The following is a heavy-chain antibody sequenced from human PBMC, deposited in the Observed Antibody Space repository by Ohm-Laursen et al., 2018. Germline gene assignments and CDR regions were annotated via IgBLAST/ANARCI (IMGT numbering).Heavy chain of an antibody. CDR1: GFSLSTSKMC. J-gene: IGHJ4*02. CDR3: ARIVAGPDYFDY. CDR2: IDWDDEK. V-gene: IGHV2-70*11. Sequence: TQTLTLTCTFSGFSLSTSKMCVNWIRQPPGKALEWLGRIDWDDEKYYSTSLKTRLTISKDTSKNQVVLTMTNMDPVDAAMYYCARIVAGPDYFDYWGQGALVTVSS. D-gene: IGHD5-12*01.